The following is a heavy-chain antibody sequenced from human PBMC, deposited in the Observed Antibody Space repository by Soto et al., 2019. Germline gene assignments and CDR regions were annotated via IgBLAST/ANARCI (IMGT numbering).Heavy chain of an antibody. CDR2: IYHSGST. D-gene: IGHD3-10*01. Sequence: SETLSLTCAVSGGSISSSNWWSWVRQPPGKGLEWIGEIYHSGSTNYNPSLKSRVTISVDKSKNQFSLKLSSVTAADTAVYYCARDPRITMVRGQKNYYYGMDVWGQGTTVTVSS. CDR1: GGSISSSNW. J-gene: IGHJ6*02. CDR3: ARDPRITMVRGQKNYYYGMDV. V-gene: IGHV4-4*02.